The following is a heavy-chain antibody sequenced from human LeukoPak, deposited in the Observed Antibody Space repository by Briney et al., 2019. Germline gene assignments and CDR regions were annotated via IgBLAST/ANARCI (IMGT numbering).Heavy chain of an antibody. J-gene: IGHJ6*03. CDR3: ARGRITMVRGVITPVYYYYMDV. CDR1: GGSISSSSYY. Sequence: SETLSLTCTVSGGSISSSSYYWGWIRQPPGKGLEWIGYIYYSGSTNYNPSLKSRVTISVDTSKNQFSLKLSSVTAADTAVYYCARGRITMVRGVITPVYYYYMDVWGKGTTVTISS. CDR2: IYYSGST. V-gene: IGHV4-61*05. D-gene: IGHD3-10*01.